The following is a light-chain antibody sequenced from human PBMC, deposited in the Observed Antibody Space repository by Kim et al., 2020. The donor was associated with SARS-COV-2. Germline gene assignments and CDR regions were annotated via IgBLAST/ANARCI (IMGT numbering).Light chain of an antibody. J-gene: IGLJ2*01. V-gene: IGLV4-69*01. CDR1: GGQSSYA. CDR2: LNSDGSH. CDR3: QTWGTGMV. Sequence: GPSVKLTCTLSGGQSSYAIAWHQQQPEKGPRYLMKLNSDGSHSKGDGIPDRFSGSSSGAERYLTISSLQSEDEADYYCQTWGTGMVFGGGTQLTVL.